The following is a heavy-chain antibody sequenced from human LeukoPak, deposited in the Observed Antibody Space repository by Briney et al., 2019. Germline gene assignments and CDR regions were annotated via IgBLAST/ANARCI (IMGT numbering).Heavy chain of an antibody. CDR1: GHTFTDYY. V-gene: IGHV1-2*02. Sequence: ASVKVSCKASGHTFTDYYMQWVRQAPGKGLEWMGWINPNSGDTNSAQKFQGRVTMTRDTSISTVYMELNSLRSDDTAVYYCARDGNFDIWGQGTMVTVSS. J-gene: IGHJ3*02. D-gene: IGHD1-14*01. CDR3: ARDGNFDI. CDR2: INPNSGDT.